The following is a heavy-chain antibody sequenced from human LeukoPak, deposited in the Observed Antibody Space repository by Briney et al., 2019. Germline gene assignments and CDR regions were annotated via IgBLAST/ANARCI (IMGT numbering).Heavy chain of an antibody. CDR2: IKPDGSTQ. D-gene: IGHD3-22*01. CDR1: GFTFSNSW. V-gene: IGHV3-7*01. J-gene: IGHJ5*02. CDR3: ANGGTYSSGP. Sequence: GGSLRLSCAASGFTFSNSWMSWVRQAPGKGLEWVATIKPDGSTQYYVDSVKGRFTISRDNAKNSLFLQINSLRAEDTAVYYCANGGTYSSGPWGQGTLVTVSS.